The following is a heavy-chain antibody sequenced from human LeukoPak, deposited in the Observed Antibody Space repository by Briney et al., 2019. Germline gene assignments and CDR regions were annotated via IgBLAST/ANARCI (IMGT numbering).Heavy chain of an antibody. CDR3: ARDRYCSSTSCYTGGYYYYYMDV. V-gene: IGHV4-30-4*08. CDR2: IYYSGST. J-gene: IGHJ6*03. D-gene: IGHD2-2*02. CDR1: GGSISSGDYY. Sequence: PSQTLSLTCTVSGGSISSGDYYWSWIRQPPGKGLEWIGYIYYSGSTYYNPSLKSRVTISVDTSKNQFSLTLSSVTAADTAVYYCARDRYCSSTSCYTGGYYYYYMDVWGKGTTVTVSS.